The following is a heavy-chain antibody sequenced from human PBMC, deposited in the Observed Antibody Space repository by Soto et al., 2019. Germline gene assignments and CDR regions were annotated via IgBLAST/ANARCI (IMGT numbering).Heavy chain of an antibody. CDR2: IYYSGST. CDR3: ASQPSLWKGFGTDY. V-gene: IGHV4-30-4*01. Sequence: PSETLSLTCTVSGGSISSGDYYWSWIRQPPGKGLEWIGYIYYSGSTYYNPSLKSRVTISVDTSKNQFSLKLSSVTAADTAVYYCASQPSLWKGFGTDYWGQGTLVTVSS. D-gene: IGHD5-18*01. J-gene: IGHJ4*02. CDR1: GGSISSGDYY.